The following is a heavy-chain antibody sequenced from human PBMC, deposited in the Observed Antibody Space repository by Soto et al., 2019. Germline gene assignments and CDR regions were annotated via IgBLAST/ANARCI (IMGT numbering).Heavy chain of an antibody. J-gene: IGHJ5*02. V-gene: IGHV3-48*02. CDR2: ISSSSSTI. Sequence: EVQLVESGGGLVQPGGSLRLSCAASGFTFSSYSMNWVRQAPGKGLEWVSYISSSSSTIYYGDSVKGRLTISRDNAKNSLYLQMNSLRDEDTAVYYCARGFVYSSSWWRGAQTPNNWFDPWGQGTLVTVSS. CDR1: GFTFSSYS. CDR3: ARGFVYSSSWWRGAQTPNNWFDP. D-gene: IGHD6-13*01.